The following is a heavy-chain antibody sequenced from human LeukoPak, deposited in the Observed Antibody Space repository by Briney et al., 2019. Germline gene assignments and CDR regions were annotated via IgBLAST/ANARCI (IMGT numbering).Heavy chain of an antibody. J-gene: IGHJ4*02. Sequence: GGSLRLSCAASGFTFNAFEMNWVRQAPGKGLEWVSAISGGGDSTYYADSVKGRFTISRDNSKNTLYLQMNSLRAEDTAIYYCAKRDSSGWFYFDYWGQGTLVTVSS. V-gene: IGHV3-23*01. CDR2: ISGGGDST. D-gene: IGHD6-19*01. CDR1: GFTFNAFE. CDR3: AKRDSSGWFYFDY.